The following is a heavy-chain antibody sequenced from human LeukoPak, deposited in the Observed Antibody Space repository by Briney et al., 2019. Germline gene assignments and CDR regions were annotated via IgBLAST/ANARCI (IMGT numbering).Heavy chain of an antibody. CDR2: INPSGGST. J-gene: IGHJ3*02. Sequence: ASVEVSCKASGYTFTSYYMHWVRQAPGQGLEWMGIINPSGGSTSYAQKFQGRVTMTRDTSISTAYMELSRLRSDDTAVYYCARDNPSLDAFDIWGQGTMVTVSS. CDR1: GYTFTSYY. CDR3: ARDNPSLDAFDI. V-gene: IGHV1-46*01. D-gene: IGHD1-14*01.